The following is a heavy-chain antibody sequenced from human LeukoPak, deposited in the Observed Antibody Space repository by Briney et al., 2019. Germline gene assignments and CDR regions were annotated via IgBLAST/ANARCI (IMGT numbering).Heavy chain of an antibody. CDR1: GYTFTSYG. CDR3: AKKADYGDSNWFDP. CDR2: MNPNSGNT. J-gene: IGHJ5*02. Sequence: GASVKVSCKASGYTFTSYGISWVRQATGQGLEWMGWMNPNSGNTGYAQKFQGRVTMTRNTSISTAYMELSSLRSEDTAVYYCAKKADYGDSNWFDPWGQGTLVTVSS. V-gene: IGHV1-8*02. D-gene: IGHD4-17*01.